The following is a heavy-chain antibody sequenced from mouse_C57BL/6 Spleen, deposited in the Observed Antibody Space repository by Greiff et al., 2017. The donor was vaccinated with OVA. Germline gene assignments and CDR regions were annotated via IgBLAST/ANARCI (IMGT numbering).Heavy chain of an antibody. V-gene: IGHV1-76*01. CDR1: GYTFTDYY. CDR3: ARSTYGNYGPYYFDY. CDR2: IYPGSGNT. D-gene: IGHD2-1*01. J-gene: IGHJ2*01. Sequence: QVQLQQSGAELVRPGASVKLSCKASGYTFTDYYINWVKQRPGQGLEWIARIYPGSGNTYYNEKFKGKATLTAEKSSSTAYMQLSSLTSEDSAVYFCARSTYGNYGPYYFDYWGQGTTLTVSS.